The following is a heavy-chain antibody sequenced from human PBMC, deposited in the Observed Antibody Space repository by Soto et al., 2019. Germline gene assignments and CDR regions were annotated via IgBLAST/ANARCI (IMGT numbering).Heavy chain of an antibody. V-gene: IGHV3-7*01. J-gene: IGHJ5*02. Sequence: PGGSLRLSCVTSGFTFNDYWMAWVRHSPGKGLEWVASVKQDGSEKFYMDSVKGRFTISRDNARNSVDLQMNSLRADDTALYYCVTNSFDHPSAGESWGQGTLVNVSS. D-gene: IGHD3-16*01. CDR1: GFTFNDYW. CDR3: VTNSFDHPSAGES. CDR2: VKQDGSEK.